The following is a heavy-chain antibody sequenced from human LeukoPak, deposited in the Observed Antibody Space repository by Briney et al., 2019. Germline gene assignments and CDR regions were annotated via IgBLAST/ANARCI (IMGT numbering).Heavy chain of an antibody. CDR2: ITASGSST. J-gene: IGHJ4*02. Sequence: GGSLRLSRAASGFTFSTYAMSWVRQAPGKGLEWVSIITASGSSTFYADSVKGRFAISRDNPKSTLFLQMNSLRAEDTAVCYCARDSDFWGQGTLVTVSS. CDR3: ARDSDF. CDR1: GFTFSTYA. V-gene: IGHV3-23*01.